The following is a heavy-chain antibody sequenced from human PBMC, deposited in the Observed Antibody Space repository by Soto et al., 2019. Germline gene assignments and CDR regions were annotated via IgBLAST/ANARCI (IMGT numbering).Heavy chain of an antibody. J-gene: IGHJ4*02. CDR3: ARDPGQDEAMDY. V-gene: IGHV3-33*01. CDR1: GFTFSNFG. CDR2: IWHDGKNK. Sequence: QAQVVESGGGVVQPGTSLRLSCAASGFTFSNFGMHWVRQAPGKGLEWVAVIWHDGKNKYYADSAKGRFTISRDNSKNTLYLQMNSLRAEDTAVYYCARDPGQDEAMDYWGQGTLVTVSS.